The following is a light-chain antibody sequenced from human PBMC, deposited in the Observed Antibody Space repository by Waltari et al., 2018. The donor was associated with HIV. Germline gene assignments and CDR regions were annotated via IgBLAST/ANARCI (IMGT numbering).Light chain of an antibody. CDR3: QVWDNSNDVVV. CDR1: NIGSKS. J-gene: IGLJ2*01. CDR2: DDT. V-gene: IGLV3-21*02. Sequence: SYVLTQPPSVSVAPGQTASITCGGNNIGSKSVHWYQQKPGQAPVMVVYDDTDRPSGIPERFSGSNSGNTATLTISRVEAGDEADYYCQVWDNSNDVVVFGGGTKLTVL.